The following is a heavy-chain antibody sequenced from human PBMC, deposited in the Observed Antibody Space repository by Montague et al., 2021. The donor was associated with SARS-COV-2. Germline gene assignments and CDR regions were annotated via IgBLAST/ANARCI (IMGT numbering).Heavy chain of an antibody. V-gene: IGHV4-4*07. D-gene: IGHD2-21*01. J-gene: IGHJ4*01. CDR3: SCIESSSRKGTFDY. CDR1: GYSISTYH. Sequence: SETLSLTCSVSGYSISTYHWSWIRQPAGKGLEWIGRIYNSGLSNSNPSLKSRVTIPVDTSKNQLSLKLSSVTAADTAIYYCSCIESSSRKGTFDYWGHGTLVTVSS. CDR2: IYNSGLS.